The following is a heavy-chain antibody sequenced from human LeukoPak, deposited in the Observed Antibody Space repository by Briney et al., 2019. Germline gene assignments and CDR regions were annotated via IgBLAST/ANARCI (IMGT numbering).Heavy chain of an antibody. Sequence: GGSLRLSCVVSGLTFSNVWMSWVRQAPGKGLKWVGRIKSKTHGGTTDYAAPVYGRFTVSRDDSKNTLYLQMNSLQTEDTAVYYCTTFSDCTSSICYTNYWGQGTLVTVSS. J-gene: IGHJ4*02. CDR2: IKSKTHGGTT. D-gene: IGHD2-2*02. V-gene: IGHV3-15*01. CDR1: GLTFSNVW. CDR3: TTFSDCTSSICYTNY.